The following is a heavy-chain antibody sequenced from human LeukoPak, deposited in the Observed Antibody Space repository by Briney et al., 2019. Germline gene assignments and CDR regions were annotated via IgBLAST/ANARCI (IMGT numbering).Heavy chain of an antibody. V-gene: IGHV3-23*01. D-gene: IGHD3-16*01. CDR2: IRGGGAGA. J-gene: IGHJ3*02. CDR1: AFTFSSFA. Sequence: GGSLRLSCAASAFTFSSFAMSWVRQAPGKGLEWVSYIRGGGAGALYADSVKGRFTISRDNSKSTMYLQMNSLRLEDTAVYYCAKCAESYGNDAFDRWGPGTMVTVSS. CDR3: AKCAESYGNDAFDR.